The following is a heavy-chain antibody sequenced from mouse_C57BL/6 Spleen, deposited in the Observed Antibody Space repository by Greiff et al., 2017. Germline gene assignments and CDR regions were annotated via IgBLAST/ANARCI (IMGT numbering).Heavy chain of an antibody. CDR3: ARRGVGDAIDY. CDR1: GYTFTSYW. D-gene: IGHD1-1*01. Sequence: VQLQQPGAELVKPGASVKLSCKASGYTFTSYWMQWVKQRPGQGLEWIGEIDPSDSYTNYNQKFKGKAILTVYTSSSTAYMQLSSLTSEDSEVYYYARRGVGDAIDYWGQGTSGTVSS. CDR2: IDPSDSYT. V-gene: IGHV1-50*01. J-gene: IGHJ4*01.